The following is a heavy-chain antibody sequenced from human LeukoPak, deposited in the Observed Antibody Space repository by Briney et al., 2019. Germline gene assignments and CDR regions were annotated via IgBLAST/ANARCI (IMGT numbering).Heavy chain of an antibody. CDR3: AGGYSYGPFDY. Sequence: SGTLSLTCAVSGGSISSSYYWSWIRQPPGKGLEWIGYIYYSGSTNYNPSLKSRVTISVDTSKNQFSLKLSSVTAADTAVYYCAGGYSYGPFDYWGQGTLVTVSS. D-gene: IGHD5-18*01. CDR1: GGSISSSYY. J-gene: IGHJ4*02. V-gene: IGHV4-61*01. CDR2: IYYSGST.